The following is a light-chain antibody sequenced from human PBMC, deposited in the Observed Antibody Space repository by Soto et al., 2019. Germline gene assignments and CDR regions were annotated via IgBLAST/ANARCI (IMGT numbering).Light chain of an antibody. CDR3: QQYNSFLTT. V-gene: IGKV1-5*01. Sequence: DIQMTESPSTRSASIGDSVTITCRASQPITTWLAWYQQKPGRAPRLLIYDAFALQSGVPSRFSGSGSGTEFTLTISSLQPDDFATYYCQQYNSFLTTFGQGTKVDIK. CDR2: DAF. CDR1: QPITTW. J-gene: IGKJ1*01.